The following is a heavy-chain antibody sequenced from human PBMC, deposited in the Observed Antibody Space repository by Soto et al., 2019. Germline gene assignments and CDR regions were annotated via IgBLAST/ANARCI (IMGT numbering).Heavy chain of an antibody. D-gene: IGHD2-2*01. Sequence: GGSLRLSCAASGFTFSGYAMSWVRQAPGKGLEWVSAISGSGGSTYYADSVKGRFTISRDNSKNTLYLQMNSLRAEDTAVYYCAKEDIVVVPAANDQPYYYYYMDVWGKGTTVTVSS. V-gene: IGHV3-23*01. CDR3: AKEDIVVVPAANDQPYYYYYMDV. CDR2: ISGSGGST. J-gene: IGHJ6*03. CDR1: GFTFSGYA.